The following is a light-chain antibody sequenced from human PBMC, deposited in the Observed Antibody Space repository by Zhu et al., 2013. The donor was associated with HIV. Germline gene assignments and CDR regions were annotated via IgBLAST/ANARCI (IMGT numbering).Light chain of an antibody. Sequence: QTVLTQPPSVSGAPGQRVTVSCTGSSSNIGAGYDVHWYQQLPGTAPKLLIYRDTYRPSGVPDRFSGSRSGVSASLAITGLQAEDEADYYCQSYDSTLSASGVFGGGTEADRP. CDR3: QSYDSTLSASGV. CDR2: RDT. CDR1: SSNIGAGYD. J-gene: IGLJ2*01. V-gene: IGLV1-40*01.